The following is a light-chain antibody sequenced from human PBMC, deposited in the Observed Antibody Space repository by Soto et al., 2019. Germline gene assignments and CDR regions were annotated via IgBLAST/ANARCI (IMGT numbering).Light chain of an antibody. J-gene: IGKJ1*01. CDR1: QSVSST. CDR3: QQYIYRPWT. CDR2: GAS. Sequence: EIVMTQSPATLSVSPGERATLSCRASQSVSSTLAWYQQKPGQAPRLLIYGASTRATGIPARFSGSGSGTEFTLTISSLQSEDFAVYYCQQYIYRPWTVGQGTKVDIK. V-gene: IGKV3-15*01.